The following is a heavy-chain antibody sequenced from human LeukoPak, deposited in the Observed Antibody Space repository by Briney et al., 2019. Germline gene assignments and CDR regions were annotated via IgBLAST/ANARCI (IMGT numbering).Heavy chain of an antibody. V-gene: IGHV4-34*01. J-gene: IGHJ5*02. Sequence: SETLSLTCAVYGGSFSGYYWSWIRQPPGKGLEWIGEINHSGSTNYNPSLKSRVTISVDTSKNQFSLKLSSVTAADTAVYYCARGGRGVQLERRYNWFDPWGQGTLVTVSS. CDR2: INHSGST. D-gene: IGHD1-1*01. CDR3: ARGGRGVQLERRYNWFDP. CDR1: GGSFSGYY.